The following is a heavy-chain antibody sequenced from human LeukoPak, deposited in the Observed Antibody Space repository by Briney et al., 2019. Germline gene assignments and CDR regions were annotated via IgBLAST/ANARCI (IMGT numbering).Heavy chain of an antibody. CDR1: GYSFTNYW. CDR2: IYPGGSDI. Sequence: GASLKISCKGSGYSFTNYWIGWVRQMPGKGLEWMGIIYPGGSDIRYSPSFQGQVTISADKSVSTAYLQWSSLKASDTAMYYCARRLCSVSACYHIDYWGQGTLVTVSS. D-gene: IGHD2-15*01. V-gene: IGHV5-51*01. J-gene: IGHJ4*02. CDR3: ARRLCSVSACYHIDY.